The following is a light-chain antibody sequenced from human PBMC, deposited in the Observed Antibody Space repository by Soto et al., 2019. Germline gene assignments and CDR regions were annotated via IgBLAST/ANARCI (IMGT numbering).Light chain of an antibody. Sequence: IVLTQSPATLSLSPGKRSTLSCRASQTLRRTYIAWYQQKHGQAHRXXIYGASKRATGIPDRFSGSGSGTDGSLTISRLEPEDGAVYYCHQYDNAPQTYGQGTKVDNK. V-gene: IGKV3-20*01. CDR3: HQYDNAPQT. CDR1: QTLRRTY. J-gene: IGKJ2*01. CDR2: GAS.